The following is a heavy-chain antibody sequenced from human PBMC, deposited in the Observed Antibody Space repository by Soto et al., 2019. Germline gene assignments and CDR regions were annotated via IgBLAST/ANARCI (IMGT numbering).Heavy chain of an antibody. V-gene: IGHV3-23*01. D-gene: IGHD6-6*01. CDR1: GFTFSSYA. CDR3: AKRSSASTFDY. CDR2: ISGSDDST. Sequence: EVQLLESGGGLVQPGESLRLSCAASGFTFSSYAMSWVRQAPGKGLEWVSVISGSDDSTYYADSVKGRFTISRDNSKNTLYLQMNSGRAEDTAVYYCAKRSSASTFDYWGQGTLVTVSS. J-gene: IGHJ4*02.